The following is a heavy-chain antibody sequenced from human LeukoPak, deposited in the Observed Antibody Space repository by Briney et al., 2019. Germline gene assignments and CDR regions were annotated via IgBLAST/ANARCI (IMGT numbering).Heavy chain of an antibody. CDR3: ARDSVVGNAYYFDY. CDR2: IWYDGSNK. J-gene: IGHJ4*02. V-gene: IGHV3-33*01. D-gene: IGHD2-15*01. Sequence: GGSLRLSCAASGFTFSSYGMHWVRQAPGKGLEWVAVIWYDGSNKYYADSVKGRFTIFRDNSKNTLYLQMNSLRAEDTAVYYCARDSVVGNAYYFDYWGQGTLVTVSS. CDR1: GFTFSSYG.